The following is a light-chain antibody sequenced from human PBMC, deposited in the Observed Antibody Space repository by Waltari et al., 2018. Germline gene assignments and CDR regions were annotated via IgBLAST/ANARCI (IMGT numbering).Light chain of an antibody. CDR3: SSRNGRASQVV. CDR2: GKE. V-gene: IGLV3-19*01. CDR1: SLRTPS. Sequence: SSGLTQDPAVSVALGQTIRITCRGDSLRTPSASRYQVKTGQAPVLVMFGKEKRPSGVPDRISGESSETTSSLIITGAQAEDEADYYCSSRNGRASQVVFAGGTKVTVL. J-gene: IGLJ2*01.